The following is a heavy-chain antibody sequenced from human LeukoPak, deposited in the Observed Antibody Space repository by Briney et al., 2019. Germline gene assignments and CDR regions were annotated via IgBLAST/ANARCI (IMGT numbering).Heavy chain of an antibody. D-gene: IGHD3-10*01. CDR1: GYTFTGYY. J-gene: IGHJ3*02. CDR3: ARGVLLWFGESAAAFDI. CDR2: INPNSGGT. Sequence: ASVKVSCKASGYTFTGYYMHWVRQAPGQGLERMGWINPNSGGTNYAQKFQGRVTMTRDTSISTAYMELSRLRSDDTAVYYCARGVLLWFGESAAAFDIWGQGTMVTVSS. V-gene: IGHV1-2*02.